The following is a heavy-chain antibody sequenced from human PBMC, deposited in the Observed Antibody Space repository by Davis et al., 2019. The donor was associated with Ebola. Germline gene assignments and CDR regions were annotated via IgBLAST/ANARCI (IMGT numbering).Heavy chain of an antibody. J-gene: IGHJ4*02. D-gene: IGHD6-19*01. V-gene: IGHV3-30*18. Sequence: GEFLKISCAASGFTFSSYGMHWVRQAPGKGLEWVAVISYDGSNKYYADSVKGRFTISRDNSKNTLYLQMNSLRAEDTAVYYCAKGGEAAVAGFDYWGQGTLVTVSS. CDR1: GFTFSSYG. CDR3: AKGGEAAVAGFDY. CDR2: ISYDGSNK.